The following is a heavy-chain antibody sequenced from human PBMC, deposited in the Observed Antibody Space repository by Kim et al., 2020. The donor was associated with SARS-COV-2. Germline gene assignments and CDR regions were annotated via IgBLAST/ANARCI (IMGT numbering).Heavy chain of an antibody. CDR2: ISGSGGST. Sequence: GGSLRLSCAASGFTFSSYAMSWVRQAPGKGLEWVSAISGSGGSTYYADSVKGRFTISRDNSKNTLYLQMNSLRAEDTAVYYCAKSLGITFGGVIGPFDYWGQGTLVTVSS. D-gene: IGHD3-16*01. V-gene: IGHV3-23*01. J-gene: IGHJ4*02. CDR1: GFTFSSYA. CDR3: AKSLGITFGGVIGPFDY.